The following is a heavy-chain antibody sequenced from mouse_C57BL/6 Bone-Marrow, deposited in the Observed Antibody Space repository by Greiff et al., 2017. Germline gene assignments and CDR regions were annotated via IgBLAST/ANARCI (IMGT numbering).Heavy chain of an antibody. Sequence: QVQLKQSGAELVKPGASVKMSCKASGYTFTTYPIEWMKQTHGKSLEWIGNFHPYNDDTKYNEKFKGKATLTVEKSSGTVYLELSRLTSDDSAVYYCARGGNYGGYYFDYWGQGTTLTVSS. V-gene: IGHV1-47*01. CDR3: ARGGNYGGYYFDY. CDR1: GYTFTTYP. CDR2: FHPYNDDT. J-gene: IGHJ2*01. D-gene: IGHD2-1*01.